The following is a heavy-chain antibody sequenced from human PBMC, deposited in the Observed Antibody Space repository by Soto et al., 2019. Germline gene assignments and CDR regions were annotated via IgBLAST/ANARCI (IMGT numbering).Heavy chain of an antibody. J-gene: IGHJ4*02. Sequence: GGSLRLSCAASGFTFSSYAMSWVRQAPGKGLEWVSAISGSGGSTYYADSVKGRFTISRDNSKNTLYLQMNSLRAEDTAVYYCATEGRSGYYYGVADYWGQGTLVTVSS. D-gene: IGHD3-3*01. V-gene: IGHV3-23*01. CDR2: ISGSGGST. CDR1: GFTFSSYA. CDR3: ATEGRSGYYYGVADY.